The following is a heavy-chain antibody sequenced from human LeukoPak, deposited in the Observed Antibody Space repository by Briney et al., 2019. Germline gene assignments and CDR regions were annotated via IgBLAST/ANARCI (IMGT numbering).Heavy chain of an antibody. V-gene: IGHV3-23*01. J-gene: IGHJ6*03. CDR3: AKDRRGDFFYYMDV. D-gene: IGHD3-3*01. CDR1: GFTFSSYA. CDR2: IRDSGGST. Sequence: PGGSLRLSCAASGFTFSSYAMSWARQAPGKGLEWVSAIRDSGGSTYYEDSGKGRFIISRDNSKNTLYLQMNSLRADDTAVYYCAKDRRGDFFYYMDVWGKGTTVTVSS.